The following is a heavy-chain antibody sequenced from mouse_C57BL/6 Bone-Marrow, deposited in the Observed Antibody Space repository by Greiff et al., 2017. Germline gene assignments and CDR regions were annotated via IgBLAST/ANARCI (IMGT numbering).Heavy chain of an antibody. CDR1: GYTFTSYW. CDR2: IDPENGDT. Sequence: EVQLQQSGAELVKPGASVKVSCKASGYTFTSYWMHWVKQRPEQGLEWIGWIDPENGDTEYASKFQGKATTTADTSSNTAYLQLSSLTSEDTAVYYCTTGSVDYWGQGTTLTVSS. D-gene: IGHD1-1*01. J-gene: IGHJ2*01. V-gene: IGHV14-4*01. CDR3: TTGSVDY.